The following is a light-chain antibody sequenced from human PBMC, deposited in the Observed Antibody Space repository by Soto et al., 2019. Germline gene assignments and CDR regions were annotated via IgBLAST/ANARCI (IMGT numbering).Light chain of an antibody. CDR1: SSDLGNYDF. V-gene: IGLV2-14*01. CDR2: EVS. Sequence: QSALTQPASVSGSPGQSINISCTGTSSDLGNYDFVSWYQQVPGTAPKAMIYEVSSRPSGVSNRFSGSKSGNTASLTISGLQAEYGAYYYCSSYTTSTSFSLFGGGTKLTVL. CDR3: SSYTTSTSFSL. J-gene: IGLJ2*01.